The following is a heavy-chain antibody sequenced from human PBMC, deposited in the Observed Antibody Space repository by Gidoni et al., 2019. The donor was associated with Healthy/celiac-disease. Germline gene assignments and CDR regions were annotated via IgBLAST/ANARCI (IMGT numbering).Heavy chain of an antibody. J-gene: IGHJ6*02. V-gene: IGHV4-39*01. CDR1: GGSISSSSYY. Sequence: QLQLQESGPGLVKPSETLSLTCTVSGGSISSSSYYWGWIRQPPGKGLEWIGSIYYSGSTYYNPSLKSRVTISVDTSKNQFSLKLSSVTAADTAVYYCARRGMVRGEGNYYYYGMDVWGQGTTVTVSS. CDR2: IYYSGST. CDR3: ARRGMVRGEGNYYYYGMDV. D-gene: IGHD3-10*01.